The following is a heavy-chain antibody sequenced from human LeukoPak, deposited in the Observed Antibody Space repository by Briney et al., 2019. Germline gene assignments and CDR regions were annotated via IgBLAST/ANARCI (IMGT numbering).Heavy chain of an antibody. Sequence: GESLKISCKGSGYSFTSYWIAWVRQMPGKGLEWMGIIYPGDSDTGYSPSFQGQVTISADKSISTAYLQWSSLKASDTAMYYCARPYCSSSTCSQSGDYWGQGTLVTVSS. CDR2: IYPGDSDT. J-gene: IGHJ4*02. CDR3: ARPYCSSSTCSQSGDY. CDR1: GYSFTSYW. V-gene: IGHV5-51*01. D-gene: IGHD2-2*01.